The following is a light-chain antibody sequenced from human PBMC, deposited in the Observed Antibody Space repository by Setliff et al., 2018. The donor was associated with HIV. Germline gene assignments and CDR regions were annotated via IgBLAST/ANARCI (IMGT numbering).Light chain of an antibody. CDR1: SSDVGGYNY. CDR3: SSYAGSSYV. CDR2: EVS. J-gene: IGLJ1*01. Sequence: QSVLTQSPSASGSPGQSVTISCTGTSSDVGGYNYVSWHQQHPGKAPKLLIYEVSKRPSGVPDRFSGCKSGNTASLTVTGLQAEDEADYYCSSYAGSSYVFGSGTKVTVL. V-gene: IGLV2-8*01.